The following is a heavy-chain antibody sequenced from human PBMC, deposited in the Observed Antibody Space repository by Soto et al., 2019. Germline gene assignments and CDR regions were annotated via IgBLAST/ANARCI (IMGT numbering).Heavy chain of an antibody. J-gene: IGHJ5*02. Sequence: EVQLVESGGGLVQPGGSLRLSCAASGFTFSSYWMHWVRQAPGKGLVWVSRINSDGSSTSYADSVKGRFTISRDNAKNTLYVQMSSLRAEDTAVYYCARGEIAENWFDPWGQGALVTVSS. CDR1: GFTFSSYW. CDR2: INSDGSST. D-gene: IGHD6-13*01. V-gene: IGHV3-74*01. CDR3: ARGEIAENWFDP.